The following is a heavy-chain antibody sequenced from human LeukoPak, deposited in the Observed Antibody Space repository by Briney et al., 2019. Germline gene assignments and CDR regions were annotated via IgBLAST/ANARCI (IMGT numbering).Heavy chain of an antibody. CDR3: ARLQPRTSVTSYYFDY. V-gene: IGHV4-61*02. CDR2: VYPSGNT. J-gene: IGHJ4*02. Sequence: QSSETLSLTCTVSGNSISSYNYYWSWVRQPAGQGLEWIGRVYPSGNTNYNPYNPSLTGRVTNSIDSSWNRFYLLLTSVTAAYTAVYYCARLQPRTSVTSYYFDYWGQGTLVTVSS. CDR1: GNSISSYNYY. D-gene: IGHD4-17*01.